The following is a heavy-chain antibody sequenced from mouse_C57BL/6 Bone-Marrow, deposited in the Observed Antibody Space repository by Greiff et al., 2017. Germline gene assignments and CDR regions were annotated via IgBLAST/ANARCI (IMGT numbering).Heavy chain of an antibody. J-gene: IGHJ1*03. D-gene: IGHD1-1*02. CDR2: IDPSDSYT. Sequence: QVQLQQPGAELVRPGTSVKLSCKASGYTFTSYWMHWVKQRPGQGLEWIGVIDPSDSYTNYNQQFKGKATLTVDTSSSTAYMQLSSLTSEDSAVYYGERCERVDCEVGGTGTAVTVSS. CDR3: ERCERVDCEV. V-gene: IGHV1-59*01. CDR1: GYTFTSYW.